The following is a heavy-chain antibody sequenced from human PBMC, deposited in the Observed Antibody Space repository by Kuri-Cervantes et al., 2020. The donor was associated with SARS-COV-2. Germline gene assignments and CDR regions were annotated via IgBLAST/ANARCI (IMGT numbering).Heavy chain of an antibody. V-gene: IGHV1-2*04. CDR2: INPNSGGT. J-gene: IGHJ4*02. CDR3: ARGEGSRGLMVVLGWRGAGRLDF. CDR1: GYTFTGYY. Sequence: ASVKVSCKASGYTFTGYYMNWVRQAPGQGLEWMGWINPNSGGTNYAQKFQGWVTMTRDTSLSISYMELSRLTSDDTAVYYCARGEGSRGLMVVLGWRGAGRLDFWGQGTLVTVSS. D-gene: IGHD3-10*01.